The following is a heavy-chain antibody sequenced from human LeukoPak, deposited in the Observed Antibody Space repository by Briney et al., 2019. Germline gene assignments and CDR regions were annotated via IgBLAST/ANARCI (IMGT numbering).Heavy chain of an antibody. V-gene: IGHV4-34*01. J-gene: IGHJ4*02. Sequence: SETRSLTCAVYGGSFSGYYWSWIRQPPGKGLEWIGEINHSGSTYYNPSLKSRVTISVDRSKNQFSLKLSSVTAADTAVYYCARTSLYYYGSGSSHYFDYWGQGTLVTVSS. CDR1: GGSFSGYY. CDR3: ARTSLYYYGSGSSHYFDY. CDR2: INHSGST. D-gene: IGHD3-10*01.